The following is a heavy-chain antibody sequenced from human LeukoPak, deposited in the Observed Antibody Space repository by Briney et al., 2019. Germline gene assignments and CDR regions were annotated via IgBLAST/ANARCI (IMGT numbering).Heavy chain of an antibody. V-gene: IGHV1-18*01. Sequence: ASVKVSCKASGYSFGNYYIAWVRQAPGQGPEWMGWVSGFNDYTTYAQKFQDRVTMTRDTSTSTAYLELRSLRSDDTAVYYCARPMEEYRFGDVAYWGHGTLVTVSS. D-gene: IGHD2-21*02. CDR1: GYSFGNYY. CDR2: VSGFNDYT. J-gene: IGHJ4*01. CDR3: ARPMEEYRFGDVAY.